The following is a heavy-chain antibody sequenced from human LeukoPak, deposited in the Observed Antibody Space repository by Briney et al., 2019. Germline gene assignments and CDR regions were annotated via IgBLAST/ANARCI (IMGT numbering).Heavy chain of an antibody. CDR2: ISSSSSYI. CDR1: GFTFASYG. D-gene: IGHD3-10*01. V-gene: IGHV3-21*04. J-gene: IGHJ5*02. Sequence: PGGSLRLSCAASGFTFASYGMSWVRQAPGKGLEWVSSISSSSSYIYYADSVKGRFTISRDNAKNSLYLQMNSLRAEDTAVYYCARMMVRGVIYWFDPWGQGTLVTVSS. CDR3: ARMMVRGVIYWFDP.